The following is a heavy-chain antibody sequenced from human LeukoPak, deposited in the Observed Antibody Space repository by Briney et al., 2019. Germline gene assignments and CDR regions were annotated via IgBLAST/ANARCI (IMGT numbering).Heavy chain of an antibody. V-gene: IGHV3-7*01. CDR1: GFTFSSYW. J-gene: IGHJ4*02. D-gene: IGHD3-10*01. Sequence: GGSLRLSCAASGFTFSSYWMSWVRQAPGKGLEWVANIKQDGSEKYYVDSVKGRFTISRDNAKNSLYLQMTSLRAEDTAVYYCAREYYYGSGSYGGYWGQGTLVTVSS. CDR2: IKQDGSEK. CDR3: AREYYYGSGSYGGY.